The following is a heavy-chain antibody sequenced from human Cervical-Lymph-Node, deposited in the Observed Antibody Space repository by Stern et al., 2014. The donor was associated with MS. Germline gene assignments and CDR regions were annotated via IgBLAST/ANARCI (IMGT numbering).Heavy chain of an antibody. V-gene: IGHV7-4-1*02. CDR3: TRGTTMFRGLVIGDRPPRNWFDP. CDR2: INTKTGNP. D-gene: IGHD3-10*01. Sequence: VQLVQSGSELKKPGASVRVSCKTSGYTFSTYAINWVRQAPGPGLEWMGWINTKTGNPTYAQGFRGRFVFSLETSVRKAYLQISGLKAEDTAVYFCTRGTTMFRGLVIGDRPPRNWFDPWGQGTLVTVSS. J-gene: IGHJ5*02. CDR1: GYTFSTYA.